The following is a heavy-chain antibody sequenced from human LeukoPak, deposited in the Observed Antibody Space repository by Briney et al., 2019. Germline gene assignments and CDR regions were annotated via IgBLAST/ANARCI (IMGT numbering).Heavy chain of an antibody. CDR3: ARRFVPNYYGSGSYYPNYYYYYGMDV. CDR2: INHSGST. D-gene: IGHD3-10*01. J-gene: IGHJ6*02. V-gene: IGHV4-34*01. CDR1: GGSFSGYY. Sequence: SETLSLTCAVYGGSFSGYYWSWIRQPPGKGLEGIGEINHSGSTNYNPSLKSRVTISVDTSKNQFSLKLSSVTAADTAVYYCARRFVPNYYGSGSYYPNYYYYYGMDVWGQGTTVTVSS.